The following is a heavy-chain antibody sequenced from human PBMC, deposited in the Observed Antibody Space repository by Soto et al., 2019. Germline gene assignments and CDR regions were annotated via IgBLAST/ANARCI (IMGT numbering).Heavy chain of an antibody. CDR2: NYHSGTT. D-gene: IGHD5-12*01. CDR1: VFPISTYY. CDR3: VREAYIGYGHEIDY. Sequence: FAVSVFPISTYYWICIRQPPCNGLEFIVYNYHSGTTNYNPSLKSRVTISVDTSKNQFSLRLTSVTAADTAIYYCVREAYIGYGHEIDYWGQRALVTVSS. V-gene: IGHV4-59*01. J-gene: IGHJ4*02.